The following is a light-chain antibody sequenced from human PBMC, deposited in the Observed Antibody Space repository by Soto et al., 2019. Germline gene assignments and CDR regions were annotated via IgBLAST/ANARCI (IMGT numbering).Light chain of an antibody. J-gene: IGKJ1*01. V-gene: IGKV3-20*01. Sequence: ESVLTQSPGTLSLSPGERATLSCRASQSVSSSYLAWYQQKPGQAPRLLIYGASSRATGIPDRFSGSGSETDFTLTISRLEPEDFAMYFCQQYGSSPQTFGQGTTVEIK. CDR2: GAS. CDR3: QQYGSSPQT. CDR1: QSVSSSY.